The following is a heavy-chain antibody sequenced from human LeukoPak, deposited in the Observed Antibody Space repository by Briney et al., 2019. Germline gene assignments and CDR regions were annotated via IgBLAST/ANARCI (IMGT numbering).Heavy chain of an antibody. CDR2: IYYSGST. V-gene: IGHV4-39*07. CDR1: GGSISSSSYY. J-gene: IGHJ4*02. CDR3: ARVWAAAGTCFDY. Sequence: TSETLSLTCTVSGGSISSSSYYWGWIRQPPGKGLEWIGSIYYSGSTYYNPSLKSRVTISVDTSKNQFSLKLSSVTAADTAVYYCARVWAAAGTCFDYWGQGTLVTVSS. D-gene: IGHD6-13*01.